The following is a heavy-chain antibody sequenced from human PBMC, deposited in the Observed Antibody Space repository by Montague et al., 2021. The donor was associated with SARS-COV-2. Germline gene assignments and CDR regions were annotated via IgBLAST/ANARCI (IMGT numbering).Heavy chain of an antibody. V-gene: IGHV3-30-3*01. CDR1: GFTFSSYA. Sequence: SLRLSCAASGFTFSSYAMHWVRQAPGKGLEWVAVISYDGSNKCYADSVKGRFTISRDNSKNTLYLQMNSLRAEDTAVYYCARVPPGLLWFGEIDYWGQGTLVTVSS. J-gene: IGHJ4*02. CDR3: ARVPPGLLWFGEIDY. D-gene: IGHD3-10*01. CDR2: ISYDGSNK.